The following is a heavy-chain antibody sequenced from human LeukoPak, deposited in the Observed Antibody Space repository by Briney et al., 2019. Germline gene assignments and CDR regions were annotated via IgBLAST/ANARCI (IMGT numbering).Heavy chain of an antibody. CDR1: GFTFSSYG. CDR3: AKDIGGGDCPDY. Sequence: GESLRLSCAASGFTFSSYGMHWVRQAPGKGLEWVALISYDGSDKYYADSVKGRFTISRDNSKNTLYLQMNSLRADDTAVYYCAKDIGGGDCPDYWGQGTLVTVSS. CDR2: ISYDGSDK. J-gene: IGHJ4*02. D-gene: IGHD2-21*02. V-gene: IGHV3-30*18.